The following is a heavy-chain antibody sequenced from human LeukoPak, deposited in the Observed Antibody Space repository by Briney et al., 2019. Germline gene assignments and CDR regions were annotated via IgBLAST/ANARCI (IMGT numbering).Heavy chain of an antibody. V-gene: IGHV3-23*01. J-gene: IGHJ4*02. D-gene: IGHD5-24*01. Sequence: GGSLRLSCAVSGFTLRDYAMSWVRQARGKGLEWVSTISGSGDDTFYADSVKGRCTISRDNSRNTLYLQLNSLRAEDTAVYYCAKDQPADGYNSIWGQGTLVTVSP. CDR1: GFTLRDYA. CDR2: ISGSGDDT. CDR3: AKDQPADGYNSI.